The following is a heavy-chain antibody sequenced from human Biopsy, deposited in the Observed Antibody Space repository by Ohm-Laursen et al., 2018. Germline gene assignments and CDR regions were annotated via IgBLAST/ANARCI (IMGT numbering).Heavy chain of an antibody. D-gene: IGHD5-24*01. CDR2: IFPTGIT. CDR1: GTSLSNFY. CDR3: ASAGYNPDWNFDL. J-gene: IGHJ2*01. V-gene: IGHV4-4*07. Sequence: GTLSLTCTVSGTSLSNFYWSWIRQPAGKGLEWIGRIFPTGITNYNPSLKSRVTMSVDTSKNEFSLGLTSVTAADTAVYYCASAGYNPDWNFDLWGRGTRVTVSS.